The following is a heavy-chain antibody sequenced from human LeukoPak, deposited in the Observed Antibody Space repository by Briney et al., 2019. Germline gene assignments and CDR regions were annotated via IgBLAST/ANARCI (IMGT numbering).Heavy chain of an antibody. D-gene: IGHD3-10*01. CDR2: ISGSGGST. Sequence: PGGSLRLSCAASGFTFSSNDMSWVRQAPGKGLEWVSAISGSGGSTYYADSVKGRFTISRDNSKNTLYLQMNSLRAEDTAVYYCAKGRYYGSGSYQPAADVWGKGTTVTISS. CDR1: GFTFSSND. V-gene: IGHV3-23*01. J-gene: IGHJ6*04. CDR3: AKGRYYGSGSYQPAADV.